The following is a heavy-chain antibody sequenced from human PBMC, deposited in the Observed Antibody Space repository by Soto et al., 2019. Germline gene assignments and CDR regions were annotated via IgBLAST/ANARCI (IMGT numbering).Heavy chain of an antibody. Sequence: QVQLVQSGAEVKKPGSSVKVSCKASGGTFSSYAISWVRQAPGQGLEWMGGIIPIFGTANYAQKFQGRVTITADESTSKAYMELSSLRSEDTAVYYCARDIYCGGDCYSSGYYYYGMDGWGQGTTVTVSS. D-gene: IGHD2-21*02. J-gene: IGHJ6*02. CDR1: GGTFSSYA. CDR3: ARDIYCGGDCYSSGYYYYGMDG. V-gene: IGHV1-69*01. CDR2: IIPIFGTA.